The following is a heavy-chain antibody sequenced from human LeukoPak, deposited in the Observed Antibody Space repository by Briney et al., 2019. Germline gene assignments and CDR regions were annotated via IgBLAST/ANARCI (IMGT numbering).Heavy chain of an antibody. V-gene: IGHV4-61*02. Sequence: SETLSLTCTVSGGSISSSSYYWGWIRQPAGKGLEWIGRIYSSGSTNYNPSLKSRVTMSVDTSKNQFSLKLSSVTAADTAVYYCARVSLVRGAPDYYFDYWGQGTLVTVSS. CDR2: IYSSGST. CDR3: ARVSLVRGAPDYYFDY. CDR1: GGSISSSSYY. J-gene: IGHJ4*02. D-gene: IGHD3-10*01.